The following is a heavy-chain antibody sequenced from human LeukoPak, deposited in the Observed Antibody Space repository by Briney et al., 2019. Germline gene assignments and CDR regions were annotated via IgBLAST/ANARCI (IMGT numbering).Heavy chain of an antibody. CDR2: IYYSGST. V-gene: IGHV4-59*01. CDR1: GGSISSYY. CDR3: ARGRVSIAVAGTHWFDP. Sequence: SETLSLTCTVSGGSISSYYWSWIRQPPGKGLEWIGYIYYSGSTNYNPSLKSRVTISVDTSKNQFSLKLSSVTAADTAVYYCARGRVSIAVAGTHWFDPWGQGTLVTVSS. D-gene: IGHD6-19*01. J-gene: IGHJ5*02.